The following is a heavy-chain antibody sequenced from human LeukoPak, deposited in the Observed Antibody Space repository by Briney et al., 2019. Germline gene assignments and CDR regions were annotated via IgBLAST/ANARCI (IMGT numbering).Heavy chain of an antibody. D-gene: IGHD5-24*01. V-gene: IGHV4-39*01. J-gene: IGHJ2*01. CDR3: ARPRGMAGVSADWYFDV. Sequence: PSETLSLTCTVSGDAISSSPYYWGWIRQPPGKGLEWIGSIYYSGSTYYNPSLRSRVTISVDTSENRFSLRVNSVSAADTAVYYCARPRGMAGVSADWYFDVWGRGTLVTVSS. CDR1: GDAISSSPYY. CDR2: IYYSGST.